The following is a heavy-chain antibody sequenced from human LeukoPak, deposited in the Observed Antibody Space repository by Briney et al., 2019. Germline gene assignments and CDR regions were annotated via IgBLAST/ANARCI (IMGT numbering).Heavy chain of an antibody. CDR1: GFTFSSYT. CDR3: ARDRGAYCGGDCYLGFDY. D-gene: IGHD2-21*02. CDR2: IAGSSGYI. V-gene: IGHV3-21*01. J-gene: IGHJ4*01. Sequence: GGSLRLSCAASGFTFSSYTMSWVRQAPGKGLGWVSSIAGSSGYISYADSVKGRFTISRDNAKKSLYLQMTSLTAEDTAVYYCARDRGAYCGGDCYLGFDYWGRGTLVTVSS.